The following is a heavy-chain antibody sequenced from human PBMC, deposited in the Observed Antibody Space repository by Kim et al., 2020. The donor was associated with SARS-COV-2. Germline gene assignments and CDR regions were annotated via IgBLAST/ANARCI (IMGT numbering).Heavy chain of an antibody. J-gene: IGHJ6*02. CDR2: ITHSRSYR. CDR1: GFTFSSFN. D-gene: IGHD3-22*01. V-gene: IGHV3-21*01. Sequence: GGSLRLSCAASGFTFSSFNMNWVRQAPGKGLEWVPFITHSRSYRYYADSVKGRFTISRDKPENSLYLQMNSLRVEDAAVYYCARDPPDYFATSGYPAGMDVWGQGPTVTVPS. CDR3: ARDPPDYFATSGYPAGMDV.